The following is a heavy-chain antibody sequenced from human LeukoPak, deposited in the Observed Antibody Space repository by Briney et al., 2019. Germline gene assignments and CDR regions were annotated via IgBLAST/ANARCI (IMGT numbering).Heavy chain of an antibody. J-gene: IGHJ6*04. CDR3: ARLADIVVVPTADGYMDV. V-gene: IGHV4-34*01. CDR1: GGSFSGYY. Sequence: PSETLSLTCAVYGGSFSGYYWSWIRQPPGKGLEWIGEINNSGSTNYNPSLKSRVTISVDTSKNQFSLKLSSVTAADTAVYYCARLADIVVVPTADGYMDVWGKGTRVTISS. CDR2: INNSGST. D-gene: IGHD2-2*01.